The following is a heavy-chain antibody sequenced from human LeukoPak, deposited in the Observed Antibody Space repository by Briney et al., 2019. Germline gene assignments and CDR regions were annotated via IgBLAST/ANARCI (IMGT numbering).Heavy chain of an antibody. CDR2: ISGSSSYI. CDR3: ARRRYSGSSQHFDY. CDR1: GFTLSSYN. J-gene: IGHJ4*02. D-gene: IGHD1-26*01. V-gene: IGHV3-21*01. Sequence: GGSLRLSCAASGFTLSSYNMNWVRQAPGKGLEWVSSISGSSSYIYYADSVKGRFTISRDNAKKSLSLQMNSLRAEDTAVYYCARRRYSGSSQHFDYWGQGTLVTVSS.